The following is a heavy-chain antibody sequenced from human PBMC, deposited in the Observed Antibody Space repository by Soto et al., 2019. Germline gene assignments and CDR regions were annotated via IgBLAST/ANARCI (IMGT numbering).Heavy chain of an antibody. CDR1: DGSFSDYY. J-gene: IGHJ6*03. Sequence: SETLSLTCAVHDGSFSDYYWTWIRQSPGEGLEWIGEINHSGRTSYKSSLKSRVTISIDTSENQFSLKMTSVTASDTAVYYCARGKFGFSYYYYYHLDVWGKGTTVTVSS. CDR3: ARGKFGFSYYYYYHLDV. CDR2: INHSGRT. V-gene: IGHV4-34*01. D-gene: IGHD2-21*01.